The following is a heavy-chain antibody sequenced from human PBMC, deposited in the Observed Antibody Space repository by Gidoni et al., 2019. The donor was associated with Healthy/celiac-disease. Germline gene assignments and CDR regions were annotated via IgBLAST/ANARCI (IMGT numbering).Heavy chain of an antibody. CDR2: ISGSGGST. CDR3: AKARQWLVKRNYYFDY. V-gene: IGHV3-23*01. J-gene: IGHJ4*02. Sequence: EVQLLESGGGLVQPGGSLRLSCAASGFTFSSYAMSWVRQAPGKGLEWVSAISGSGGSTYYADSVKGRFTISRDNSKNTLYLQMNSLRAEDTAVYYCAKARQWLVKRNYYFDYWGQGTLVTVSS. CDR1: GFTFSSYA. D-gene: IGHD6-19*01.